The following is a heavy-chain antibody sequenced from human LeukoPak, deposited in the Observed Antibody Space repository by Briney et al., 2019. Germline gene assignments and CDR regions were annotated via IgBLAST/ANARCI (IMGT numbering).Heavy chain of an antibody. CDR2: ISWNSGSI. J-gene: IGHJ4*02. D-gene: IGHD6-13*01. CDR3: AKGYSSSWYVGVDY. V-gene: IGHV3-9*01. Sequence: GGSLRLSCAASGFIFGDYAMHWVRQAPGKGLEWVSGISWNSGSIGYADSVKGRFTISRDNAKNSLYLQMNSLRAEDTALYYCAKGYSSSWYVGVDYWGQGTLVTVSS. CDR1: GFIFGDYA.